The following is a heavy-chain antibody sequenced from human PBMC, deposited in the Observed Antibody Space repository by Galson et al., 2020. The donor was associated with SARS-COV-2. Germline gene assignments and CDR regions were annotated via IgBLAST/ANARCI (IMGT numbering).Heavy chain of an antibody. V-gene: IGHV4-30-4*08. CDR2: IYYGGST. J-gene: IGHJ5*01. CDR3: ARAQDLRFYDWSLLAPNWIDS. CDR1: GASISSGGYF. D-gene: IGHD3-9*01. Sequence: SETLSLTCTVSGASISSGGYFWNWVRQPPGKGLEWIGYIYYGGSTYYKTSLKNRLSFSLDSSKNQVSLRLTSVTAADTAVYYCARAQDLRFYDWSLLAPNWIDSWGQGTLVTVSS.